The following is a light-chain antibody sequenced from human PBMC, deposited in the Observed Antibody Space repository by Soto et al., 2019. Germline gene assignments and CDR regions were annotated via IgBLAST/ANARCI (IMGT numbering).Light chain of an antibody. V-gene: IGKV4-1*01. CDR1: QSVLYSSNNKNY. Sequence: DIVMTQSPASLAVSLGERATINCKSSQSVLYSSNNKNYLTWYQQKPGQPPKLLIYWASTRDSGVPDRFSGSGSGTDFTLTISSLQAEDVAVYYCQQYYSTPRTFGQGTK. J-gene: IGKJ1*01. CDR2: WAS. CDR3: QQYYSTPRT.